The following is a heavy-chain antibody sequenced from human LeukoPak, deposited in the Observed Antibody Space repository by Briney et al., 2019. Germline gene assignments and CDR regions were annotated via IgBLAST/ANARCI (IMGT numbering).Heavy chain of an antibody. V-gene: IGHV3-74*01. D-gene: IGHD7-27*01. Sequence: GGSLRLSCAASGFTFSSYWMHWVRQAPGKGLVWVSRINSDGSSTSYADSVKGRFTISRDNAKNTLYLQMNSLRAEDTAVYYCAKESGDYSVDYWGQGTLVTVSS. CDR3: AKESGDYSVDY. CDR2: INSDGSST. J-gene: IGHJ4*02. CDR1: GFTFSSYW.